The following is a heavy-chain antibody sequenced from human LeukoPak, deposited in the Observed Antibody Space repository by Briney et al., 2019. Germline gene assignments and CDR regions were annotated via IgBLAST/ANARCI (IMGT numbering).Heavy chain of an antibody. CDR2: INHIVST. CDR1: GESFRGYY. CDR3: ARGGYCTNGVCRGTYNWFDP. D-gene: IGHD2-8*01. J-gene: IGHJ5*02. V-gene: IGHV4-34*01. Sequence: SETLSLTCAVYGESFRGYYWSCIRQPPGKGLECVGGINHIVSTNYNPSLKSRVTISVDTPKNQFSLKLSSVTAAHTAVYYCARGGYCTNGVCRGTYNWFDPWGQGTLVTVSS.